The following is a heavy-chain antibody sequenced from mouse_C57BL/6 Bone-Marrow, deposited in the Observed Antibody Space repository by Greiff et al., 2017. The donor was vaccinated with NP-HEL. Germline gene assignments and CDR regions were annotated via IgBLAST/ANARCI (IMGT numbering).Heavy chain of an antibody. CDR1: GYTFTSYW. D-gene: IGHD1-1*01. Sequence: QVQLKESGAELAKPGASVKLSCKASGYTFTSYWMHWVKQRPGQGLEWIGYINPSSGYTKYNQKFKDKATLTAYKSSSTAYMQLSSLTYEDSAVYYCARSHYGSSLDYWGQGTTLTVSS. CDR2: INPSSGYT. V-gene: IGHV1-7*01. CDR3: ARSHYGSSLDY. J-gene: IGHJ2*01.